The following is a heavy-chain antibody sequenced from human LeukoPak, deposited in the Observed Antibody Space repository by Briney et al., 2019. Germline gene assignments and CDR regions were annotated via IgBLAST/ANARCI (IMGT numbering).Heavy chain of an antibody. CDR3: ALSLCYDSSGYYFRSLFY. J-gene: IGHJ4*02. CDR2: IIPIFGTA. V-gene: IGHV1-69*05. CDR1: GGTFSSYA. Sequence: GASVKVSCKASGGTFSSYAISWARQAPGQGLEWMGGIIPIFGTANYAQKFQGRVTITTDESTSTAYMELSSLRSEDTAVYYCALSLCYDSSGYYFRSLFYWGQGTLVTVSS. D-gene: IGHD3-22*01.